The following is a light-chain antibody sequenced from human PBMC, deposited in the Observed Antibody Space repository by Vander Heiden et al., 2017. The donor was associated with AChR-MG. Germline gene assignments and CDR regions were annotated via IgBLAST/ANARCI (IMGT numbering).Light chain of an antibody. CDR2: AVS. CDR1: QSISTY. Sequence: IQMTQSPSSLSASVGDRVTITCRASQSISTYLNWYQQKPGKAPKLLIYAVSRLHSGVPSRFSGGGSVTEFTLTISNLQPEDVATYFCQQSYSTLLTVGGGSKVEIK. V-gene: IGKV1-39*01. J-gene: IGKJ4*01. CDR3: QQSYSTLLT.